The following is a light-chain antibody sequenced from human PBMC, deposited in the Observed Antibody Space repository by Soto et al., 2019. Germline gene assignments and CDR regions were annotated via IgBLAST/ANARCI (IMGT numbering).Light chain of an antibody. V-gene: IGLV2-23*02. CDR1: SRDVGTYNL. J-gene: IGLJ2*01. CDR3: CSYAGSSQEV. CDR2: EVS. Sequence: QSALTQPASVSGSPGQSITISCTGTSRDVGTYNLVSWYQQHPGKAPKVMFYEVSKRPSGFSIRLAGYKSGTTASLTICGLPAEDDAYYYSCSYAGSSQEVFAGGTKLTVL.